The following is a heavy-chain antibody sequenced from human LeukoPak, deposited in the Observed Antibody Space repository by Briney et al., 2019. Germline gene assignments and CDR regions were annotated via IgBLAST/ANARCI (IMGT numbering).Heavy chain of an antibody. D-gene: IGHD1-20*01. CDR2: LYSDGNT. CDR1: GFTVITND. J-gene: IGHJ4*02. CDR3: AKTVSGTLNSSGY. V-gene: IGHV3-53*01. Sequence: GGSLRLSCAASGFTVITNDMTWVRQAPGKGLEWVSVLYSDGNTKYADSVQGRFTISRDNSKNTLYLQMNSLRAEDTAVYYCAKTVSGTLNSSGYWGQGTLVTVSS.